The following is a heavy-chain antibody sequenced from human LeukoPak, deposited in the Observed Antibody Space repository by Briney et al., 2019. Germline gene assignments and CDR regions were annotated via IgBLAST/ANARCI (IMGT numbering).Heavy chain of an antibody. J-gene: IGHJ4*02. V-gene: IGHV4-4*07. CDR3: ARAQWEVRGASGYYFDY. CDR1: GGSISSYY. Sequence: SETLSLICTVSGGSISSYYWSWIRQPAGKGLEWIGRIYTSGSTNYNPSLKSRVTMSVDTSKNQFSLKLSSVTAAGTAVYYCARAQWEVRGASGYYFDYWGQGTLVTVSS. CDR2: IYTSGST. D-gene: IGHD3-10*01.